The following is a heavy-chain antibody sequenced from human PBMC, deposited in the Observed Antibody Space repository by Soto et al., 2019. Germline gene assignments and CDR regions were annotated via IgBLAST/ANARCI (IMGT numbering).Heavy chain of an antibody. V-gene: IGHV1-69*12. J-gene: IGHJ5*02. CDR1: GGTFSSYA. CDR3: ARARTSSCPVGCWFDP. Sequence: QVQLVQSGAEVKKPGSSVKVSCKASGGTFSSYAISWVRQAPGQGLEWMGGIIPIFGTGNYAQKFQGRVTIPADESTSTAAMELSSLRSEDTAVYYCARARTSSCPVGCWFDPWGQGTLVTVSS. D-gene: IGHD2-15*01. CDR2: IIPIFGTG.